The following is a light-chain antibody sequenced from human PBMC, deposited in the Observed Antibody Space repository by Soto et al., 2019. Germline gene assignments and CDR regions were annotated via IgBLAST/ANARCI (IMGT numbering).Light chain of an antibody. J-gene: IGLJ1*01. CDR1: SSNIGAGYE. V-gene: IGLV1-40*01. Sequence: QSVLTQPPSVSGAPGQTVTISCTGSSSNIGAGYEVHWYQQLPGTAPKLLIYGNNNRPSGVPDRFSGSKSGTSASLAITGLQAEDEADYYCQSYDSSLSALYVFGTGTKVTVL. CDR2: GNN. CDR3: QSYDSSLSALYV.